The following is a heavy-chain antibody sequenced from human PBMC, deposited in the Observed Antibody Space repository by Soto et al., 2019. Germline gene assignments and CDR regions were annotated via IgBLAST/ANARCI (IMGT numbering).Heavy chain of an antibody. Sequence: GESLKISCQGSGYRFSSYWIGWVRQMPGKGLEWMGIIYPGDSDTRYSPSFEGQVTISADKSISTAYLQWSSLKASDTATYYCARPINGGYVYWGQGTLVTVSS. CDR1: GYRFSSYW. CDR3: ARPINGGYVY. V-gene: IGHV5-51*01. CDR2: IYPGDSDT. J-gene: IGHJ4*02. D-gene: IGHD5-12*01.